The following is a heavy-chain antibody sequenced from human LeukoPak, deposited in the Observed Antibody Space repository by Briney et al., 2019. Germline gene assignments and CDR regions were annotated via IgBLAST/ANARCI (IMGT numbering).Heavy chain of an antibody. J-gene: IGHJ4*02. CDR3: ARGSRWLPSDY. Sequence: GSLRLSCAASGFTFSNAWMSWVRQSPGKGLEWVGEINHSGSTNYNPSLKSRVTISVDTSKNQFSLKLSSVTAADTAVYYCARGSRWLPSDYWGQGTLVTVSS. CDR2: INHSGST. CDR1: GFTFSNAW. V-gene: IGHV4-34*01. D-gene: IGHD5-18*01.